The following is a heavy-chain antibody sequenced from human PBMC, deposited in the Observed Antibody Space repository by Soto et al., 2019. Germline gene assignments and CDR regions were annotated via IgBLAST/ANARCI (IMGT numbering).Heavy chain of an antibody. D-gene: IGHD3-22*01. V-gene: IGHV3-23*01. CDR2: ISGSGGST. CDR3: AKDSRVYYYDTSGDCFDY. Sequence: EVQLLESGGGLVQPGGSLRLSCAASGFTFSSYAMSWVRQAPGKGLEWVSAISGSGGSTYYADSVKGRFTISRDNSKNTLYLQMNSLRAEDTAVYYCAKDSRVYYYDTSGDCFDYWGQGTLVTVSS. J-gene: IGHJ4*02. CDR1: GFTFSSYA.